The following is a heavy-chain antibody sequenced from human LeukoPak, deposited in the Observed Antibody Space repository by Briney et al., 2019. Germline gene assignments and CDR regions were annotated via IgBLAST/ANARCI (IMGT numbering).Heavy chain of an antibody. Sequence: GGSLRLSCSASGFTFSSYAMHWVRQAPGKGLEYVSAISSNGGSTYYADSVKGRFTISRDNSKNTLYPQMSSLRAEDTAVYYCVKTTRSGWYNLFFDYWGQGTLVTVSS. CDR1: GFTFSSYA. V-gene: IGHV3-64D*06. CDR2: ISSNGGST. D-gene: IGHD6-19*01. J-gene: IGHJ4*02. CDR3: VKTTRSGWYNLFFDY.